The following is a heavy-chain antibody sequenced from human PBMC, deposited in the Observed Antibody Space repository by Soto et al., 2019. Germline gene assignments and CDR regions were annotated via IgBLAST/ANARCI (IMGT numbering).Heavy chain of an antibody. CDR1: GFTFSDYY. CDR3: ARVRFYASGSSINWFDP. V-gene: IGHV3-11*01. D-gene: IGHD3-10*01. Sequence: QVQLVESGGGLVKPGGSLRLSCAASGFTFSDYYMSWIRQAPGKGLEWVSYISSSGSTIYYADSVKGRFTISRDNAKNSLYLQMNSLRAEDTAVYYCARVRFYASGSSINWFDPGAREPWSPSPQ. CDR2: ISSSGSTI. J-gene: IGHJ5*02.